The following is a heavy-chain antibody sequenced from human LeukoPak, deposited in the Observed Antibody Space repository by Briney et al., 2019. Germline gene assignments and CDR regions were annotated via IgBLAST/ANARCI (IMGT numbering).Heavy chain of an antibody. Sequence: SETLSLTCTVSGYSISSGYYWGWIRQPPGKGLEWIGSIYHSGSTYYNPSLKSRVTISVDTSKNQFSLKLSSVTAADTAVYYCARLYNWNLDYWGQGTLATVSS. CDR2: IYHSGST. D-gene: IGHD1-20*01. CDR1: GYSISSGYY. J-gene: IGHJ4*02. CDR3: ARLYNWNLDY. V-gene: IGHV4-38-2*02.